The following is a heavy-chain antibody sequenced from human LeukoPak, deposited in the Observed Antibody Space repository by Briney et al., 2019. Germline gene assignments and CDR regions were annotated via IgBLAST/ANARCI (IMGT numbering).Heavy chain of an antibody. J-gene: IGHJ4*02. CDR2: ISGSGENT. Sequence: GGSLRLACAASGFTFSSYAMSWGRHAPGKGLDWVPAISGSGENTNYADSVKGRFTMSRDNSRNMLYLQMNSLRDEDTAKYYCAKTVSGSYSYQGGDYWGQGTLVTVSS. V-gene: IGHV3-23*01. CDR1: GFTFSSYA. CDR3: AKTVSGSYSYQGGDY. D-gene: IGHD3-16*02.